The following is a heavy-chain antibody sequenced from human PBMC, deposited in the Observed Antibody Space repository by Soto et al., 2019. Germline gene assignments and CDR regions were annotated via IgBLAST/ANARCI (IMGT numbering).Heavy chain of an antibody. CDR3: TKGGCSSITCYSNC. D-gene: IGHD2-2*02. J-gene: IGHJ4*02. CDR1: GFAFDDYG. CDR2: ISSNSNTI. V-gene: IGHV3-9*01. Sequence: GGSLRLSCAASGFAFDDYGMHWVRQAPGKGLEWVSSISSNSNTITYADSVKGRFTISRDNAKNSLYLQMNGLRDEDTAFYYCTKGGCSSITCYSNCWGQGTLVTVSS.